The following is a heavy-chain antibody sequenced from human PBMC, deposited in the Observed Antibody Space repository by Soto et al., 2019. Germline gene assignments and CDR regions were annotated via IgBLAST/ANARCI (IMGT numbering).Heavy chain of an antibody. V-gene: IGHV1-18*01. CDR3: ARGSDRYNRNDPWDY. CDR2: ITNYKSQT. CDR1: GYTVSNYG. Sequence: ASVKVSCKASGYTVSNYGVSWFRQAPGQGLEWLGWITNYKSQTIYTQNLPGRVTMTTDTSTNTAYMELRSLRSDDTAVYYCARGSDRYNRNDPWDYWGQGTQVTVSS. J-gene: IGHJ4*02. D-gene: IGHD1-1*01.